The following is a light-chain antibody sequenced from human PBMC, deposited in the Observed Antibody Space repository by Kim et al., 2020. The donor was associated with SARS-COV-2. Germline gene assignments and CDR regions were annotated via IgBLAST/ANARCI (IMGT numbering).Light chain of an antibody. Sequence: DIQMTQSPSSLSASVRDRVIITCRASQTITNYLNWYQQIPGKAPKLLISAASTVQSGVPSRFSGSGSETEFTLTISSLQPEDSATYYCQQSYTTPWTFGQGTKVDIK. J-gene: IGKJ1*01. CDR1: QTITNY. CDR3: QQSYTTPWT. V-gene: IGKV1-39*01. CDR2: AAS.